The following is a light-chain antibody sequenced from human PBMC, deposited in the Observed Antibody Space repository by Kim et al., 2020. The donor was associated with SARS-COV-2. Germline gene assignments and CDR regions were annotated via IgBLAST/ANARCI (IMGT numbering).Light chain of an antibody. V-gene: IGKV2-30*01. CDR1: HSLVVSCGKTY. CDR2: KAS. CDR3: MYGTHWPPSFT. J-gene: IGKJ4*01. Sequence: SISCRSSHSLVVSCGKTYLNWFHPRPGQSPRRLIYKASNRDSRGPDRFSGSGSGTDFTLKISRVEAEDVRVYYCMYGTHWPPSFTFGGGTKVDIK.